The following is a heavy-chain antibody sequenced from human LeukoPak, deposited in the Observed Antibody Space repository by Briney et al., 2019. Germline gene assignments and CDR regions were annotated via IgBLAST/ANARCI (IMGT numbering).Heavy chain of an antibody. Sequence: SETLSLTCTVSGGSISSYYWSWIRQPPGKGLEWIGYIYYSGSTNYNPSLKSRVTISVDTSKNQFSLKLCPVPAAATAVYYCARLGVTMVRGAPPYNYGMDVWGQGTTVTVSS. D-gene: IGHD3-10*01. CDR2: IYYSGST. CDR3: ARLGVTMVRGAPPYNYGMDV. J-gene: IGHJ6*02. V-gene: IGHV4-59*08. CDR1: GGSISSYY.